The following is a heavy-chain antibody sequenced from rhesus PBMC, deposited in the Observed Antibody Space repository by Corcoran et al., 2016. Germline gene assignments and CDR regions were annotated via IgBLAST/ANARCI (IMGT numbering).Heavy chain of an antibody. J-gene: IGHJ5-1*01. CDR3: VRNRYRFDV. CDR2: IYGNGGAQ. D-gene: IGHD2-2*01. CDR1: NDSISRNY. Sequence: QVQLQESGPGLVRPLETLSLICSVSNDSISRNYLTWIRQAPGTGPVWIGCIYGNGGAQPYNPTLKSRLTFLVTTSRTQVSLKLTSVTAADTAVYYCVRNRYRFDVWGAGVLVTVSS. V-gene: IGHV4S11*01.